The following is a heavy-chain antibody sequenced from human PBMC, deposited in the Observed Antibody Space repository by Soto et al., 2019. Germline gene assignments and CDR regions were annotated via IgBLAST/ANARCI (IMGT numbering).Heavy chain of an antibody. J-gene: IGHJ6*02. Sequence: PGGSLRLSCAASGFTFSSYAMHWVRQAPGKGLEWVAVISYDGSNKYYADSVKGRFTISRDNSKNTLYLQMNSLRAEDTAVYYCARVIAAGDYYYYGMDVWGQGTTVNVSS. CDR1: GFTFSSYA. CDR3: ARVIAAGDYYYYGMDV. D-gene: IGHD6-13*01. CDR2: ISYDGSNK. V-gene: IGHV3-30-3*01.